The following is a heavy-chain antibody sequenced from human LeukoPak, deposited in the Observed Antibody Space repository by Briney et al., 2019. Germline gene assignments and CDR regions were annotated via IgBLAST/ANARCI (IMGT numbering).Heavy chain of an antibody. J-gene: IGHJ4*02. D-gene: IGHD5-24*01. CDR3: ARMGEMATILGSFDY. V-gene: IGHV3-30-3*01. CDR1: GFTFSSYA. CDR2: ISYDGSNK. Sequence: GGSLRLSCAASGFTFSSYAMHWVRQAPGKGLEWAAVISYDGSNKYYADSVKGRFTISRDNSKNTLYLQMNSLRAEDTAVYYCARMGEMATILGSFDYWGQGTLVTVSS.